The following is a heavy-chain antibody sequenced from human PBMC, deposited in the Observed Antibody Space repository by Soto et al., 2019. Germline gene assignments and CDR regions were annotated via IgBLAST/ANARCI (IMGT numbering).Heavy chain of an antibody. Sequence: PSETLSLTCTVSGGSISGYSWSWIRQSPGKGLEWIGYIYYSGSTNYNPSLKSRVTISVDTSKNRFSLKLSSVTVADSAVYYCARAQAAYYFGYWGQGTVVTVSS. D-gene: IGHD2-15*01. J-gene: IGHJ4*02. CDR3: ARAQAAYYFGY. CDR1: GGSISGYS. CDR2: IYYSGST. V-gene: IGHV4-59*13.